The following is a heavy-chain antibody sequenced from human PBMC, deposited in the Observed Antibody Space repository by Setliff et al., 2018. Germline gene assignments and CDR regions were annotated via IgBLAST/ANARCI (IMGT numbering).Heavy chain of an antibody. Sequence: PSETLSLTCAVSGYSISSGYYWGWIRQPPGKGLEWIGSIYHSGSTYYNPSLKSRVTISVDTSKNQFSLKLSSVTAADTAVYYCARVAQGLPYVGGRYFDYWGQGTLVTVSS. J-gene: IGHJ4*02. CDR2: IYHSGST. CDR3: ARVAQGLPYVGGRYFDY. CDR1: GYSISSGYY. D-gene: IGHD1-26*01. V-gene: IGHV4-38-2*01.